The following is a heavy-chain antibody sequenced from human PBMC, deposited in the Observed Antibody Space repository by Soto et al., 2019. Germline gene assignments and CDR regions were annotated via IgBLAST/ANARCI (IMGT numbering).Heavy chain of an antibody. CDR1: GYTFTSYG. Sequence: ASVKVSCKASGYTFTSYGISWVRQAPGQGLEWMGWISAYNGNTNYAQKLQGRVTMTTDTSTSTAYMELRSLRSDDTAVYYCAREGEYCSSTSSNCYMDVWGKGTTVTVSS. D-gene: IGHD2-2*01. CDR3: AREGEYCSSTSSNCYMDV. CDR2: ISAYNGNT. V-gene: IGHV1-18*01. J-gene: IGHJ6*03.